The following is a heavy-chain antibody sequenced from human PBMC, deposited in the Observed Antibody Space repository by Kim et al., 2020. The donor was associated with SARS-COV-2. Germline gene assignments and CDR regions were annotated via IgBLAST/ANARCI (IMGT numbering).Heavy chain of an antibody. CDR3: ARTRYYDFWSGYYGRPLDV. J-gene: IGHJ6*02. CDR1: GGSISSGGYY. Sequence: SETLSLTCTVSGGSISSGGYYWSWIRQHPGEGLEWIGYIYYSGSTYYNPSLKSRVTISVDTSKNQFSLKLSSVTAADTAVYYCARTRYYDFWSGYYGRPLDVWGQGTTVTVSS. D-gene: IGHD3-3*01. CDR2: IYYSGST. V-gene: IGHV4-31*03.